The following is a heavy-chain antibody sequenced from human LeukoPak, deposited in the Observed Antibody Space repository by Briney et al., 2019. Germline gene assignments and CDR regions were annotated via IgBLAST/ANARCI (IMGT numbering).Heavy chain of an antibody. Sequence: RGSLRLSCAASGFTVSSNYMSWVRQAPGKGLEWVSVIYSGGSTYYADSVKGRFTISRDNSKNTLYLQMNSLRAEDTAVYYCGRHDSGMARVDSWGQGTLVTVSS. V-gene: IGHV3-66*04. CDR2: IYSGGST. CDR1: GFTVSSNY. J-gene: IGHJ4*02. CDR3: GRHDSGMARVDS. D-gene: IGHD3-10*01.